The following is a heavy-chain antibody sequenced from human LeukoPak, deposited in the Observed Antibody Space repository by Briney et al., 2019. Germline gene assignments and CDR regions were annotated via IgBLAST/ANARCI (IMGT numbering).Heavy chain of an antibody. D-gene: IGHD6-19*01. CDR3: ARGAGNFDY. J-gene: IGHJ4*02. Sequence: PSETLSLTCTVSGGSISSYFWSWIRQPPGKGLEWIGYIYYSGSTNYNPSLKSRVTISVDTSKNQFSLRLSSVTAADTAVYYCARGAGNFDYWGQGALVTVSS. CDR2: IYYSGST. V-gene: IGHV4-59*01. CDR1: GGSISSYF.